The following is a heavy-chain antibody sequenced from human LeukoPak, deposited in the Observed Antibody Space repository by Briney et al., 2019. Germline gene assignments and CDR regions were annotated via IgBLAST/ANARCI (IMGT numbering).Heavy chain of an antibody. CDR1: EFTFNRYW. CDR2: IKHDGSEA. D-gene: IGHD3-10*01. V-gene: IGHV3-7*04. J-gene: IGHJ4*02. CDR3: TRDALFGSGRTHLDF. Sequence: HPGGSLRLSCAASEFTFNRYWMSWVRQAPGKGLEWVANIKHDGSEAPYVDSVKGRFTISRDNAKNSLSLQMNSLNVDDTGVYFCTRDALFGSGRTHLDFWSQGTLVSVSS.